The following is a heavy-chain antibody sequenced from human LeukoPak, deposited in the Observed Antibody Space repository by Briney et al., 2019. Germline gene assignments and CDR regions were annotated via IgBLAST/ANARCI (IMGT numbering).Heavy chain of an antibody. D-gene: IGHD3-22*01. V-gene: IGHV4-4*02. CDR1: GGSISSSNW. J-gene: IGHJ4*02. Sequence: SGTLSLTCAVSGGSISSSNWWSWVRQPPGKGLEWIGEIYHSGSTNYNPSLKSRVTISVDKSKNQFSLRLSSVTAADTAMYYCASSFYDSSGLDYWGQGTLVTVSS. CDR2: IYHSGST. CDR3: ASSFYDSSGLDY.